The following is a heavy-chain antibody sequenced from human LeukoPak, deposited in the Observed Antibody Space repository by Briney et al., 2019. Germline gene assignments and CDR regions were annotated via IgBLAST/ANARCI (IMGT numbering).Heavy chain of an antibody. Sequence: PGGSLRLSCAASGFTFSDYYMSWIRQAPGEGLGWVSYISSSGSTIYYADSVKGRFTISRDNAKNSLYLQMNRLRAEDTALYYCAKDIGEGRFGELLSWGQGALVTVSS. CDR1: GFTFSDYY. D-gene: IGHD3-10*01. CDR3: AKDIGEGRFGELLS. J-gene: IGHJ5*02. CDR2: ISSSGSTI. V-gene: IGHV3-11*01.